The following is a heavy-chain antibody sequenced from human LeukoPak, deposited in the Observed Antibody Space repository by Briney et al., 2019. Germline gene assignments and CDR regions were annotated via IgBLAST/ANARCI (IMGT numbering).Heavy chain of an antibody. CDR2: ISGSGGST. D-gene: IGHD3-22*01. Sequence: GGSLRLSCAASGFTFSSYAMSWVRQAPGKGLEWVSAISGSGGSTYYADSVKGRFTISRDNSKNTLYLQMNSLRAEDTAVYYCARGGYYYDSSGQRPPDAFDIWGQGTMVTVSS. J-gene: IGHJ3*02. V-gene: IGHV3-23*01. CDR1: GFTFSSYA. CDR3: ARGGYYYDSSGQRPPDAFDI.